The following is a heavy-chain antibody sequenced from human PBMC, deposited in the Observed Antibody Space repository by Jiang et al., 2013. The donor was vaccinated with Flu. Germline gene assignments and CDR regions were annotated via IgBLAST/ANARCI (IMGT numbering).Heavy chain of an antibody. V-gene: IGHV4-39*07. Sequence: GSGLVKPSETLSLTCTVSGGSISSSSYYWGWIRQPPGKGLEWIGSIYYSGSTYYNPSLKSRVTISVDTSKNQFFLKVSSVTAADTAVYYCASRMTTETTVDYWGQGTLVTVSS. D-gene: IGHD4-17*01. CDR1: GGSISSSSYY. J-gene: IGHJ4*02. CDR2: IYYSGST. CDR3: ASRMTTETTVDY.